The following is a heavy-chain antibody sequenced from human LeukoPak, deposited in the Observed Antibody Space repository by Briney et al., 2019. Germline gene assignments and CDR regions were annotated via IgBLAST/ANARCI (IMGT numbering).Heavy chain of an antibody. CDR2: ISSSSYI. CDR3: ARADWDTAMIDY. CDR1: GFTFNTYS. D-gene: IGHD5-18*01. V-gene: IGHV3-21*01. J-gene: IGHJ4*02. Sequence: GGSLRLSCEASGFTFNTYSMNWARQAPGKGLEWVSSISSSSYIYYADSVKGRFTISRDNAKNSLYLQMNSLRAEDTAVYYCARADWDTAMIDYWGQGTLVTVSS.